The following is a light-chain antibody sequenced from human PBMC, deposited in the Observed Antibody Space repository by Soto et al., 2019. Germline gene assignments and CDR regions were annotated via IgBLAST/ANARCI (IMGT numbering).Light chain of an antibody. CDR1: QSVSSSF. V-gene: IGKV3-20*01. J-gene: IGKJ1*01. Sequence: EIVLTQSPGTLSLSPGERATLSCRASQSVSSSFLAWYQRKPGQAPRLLIYAASSRATGIPDRFSGSGSGTDFTLTISRLEPEDFAVYYCQQYGSSPPTFGQGTKVEIK. CDR3: QQYGSSPPT. CDR2: AAS.